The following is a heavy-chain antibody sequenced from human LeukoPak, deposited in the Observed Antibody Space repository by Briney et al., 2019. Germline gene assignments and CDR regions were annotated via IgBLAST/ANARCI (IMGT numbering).Heavy chain of an antibody. V-gene: IGHV3-13*05. CDR1: GFTFSSYD. Sequence: GGSLRLSCAASGFTFSSYDMHWVRQATGRGLEWVSAIGTAGDPYYPSSVKGRFTISRENAKHSLYLQMNSLRAGDTAVYYGARDRRDSNGYLFAYWGQGTLVTVSS. D-gene: IGHD3-22*01. CDR2: IGTAGDP. J-gene: IGHJ4*02. CDR3: ARDRRDSNGYLFAY.